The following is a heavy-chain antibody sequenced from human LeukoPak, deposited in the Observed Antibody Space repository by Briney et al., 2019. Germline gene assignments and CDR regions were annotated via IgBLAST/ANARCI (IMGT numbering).Heavy chain of an antibody. CDR1: GGSISSSSYY. J-gene: IGHJ4*02. V-gene: IGHV4-39*07. CDR2: IYYSGST. CDR3: ASEPIAARPGPTSGRFDY. Sequence: PSETLSLTCTVSGGSISSSSYYWGWIRQPPGKGLEWIGSIYYSGSTYYNPSLKSRVTISVDTSKNQFSLKLSSVTAADTAVYYCASEPIAARPGPTSGRFDYWGQGTLVTVSS. D-gene: IGHD6-6*01.